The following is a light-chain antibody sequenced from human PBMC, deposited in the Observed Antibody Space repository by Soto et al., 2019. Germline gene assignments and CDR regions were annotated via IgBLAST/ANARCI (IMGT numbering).Light chain of an antibody. CDR2: DAS. J-gene: IGKJ3*01. V-gene: IGKV3-11*01. Sequence: EIVLTQSPATLSLSPGERATLSCRASQSVSSDLAWYQQKPGQAPRLLIYDASNRATGIPARFSGSGSGTDFTLTISSLEPEDFAVYYCQQRSNWPPAVTFGPGTKVDIK. CDR3: QQRSNWPPAVT. CDR1: QSVSSD.